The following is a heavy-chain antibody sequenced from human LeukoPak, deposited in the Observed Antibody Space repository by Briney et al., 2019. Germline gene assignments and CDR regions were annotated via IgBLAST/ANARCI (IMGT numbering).Heavy chain of an antibody. Sequence: ASVKVSCKASGYTFTGYYMHWVRQAPGQGLEWMGWINPNSGGTNYAQKFQGGVTMTRDTSISTAYMELSRLRSDDTAVYYCARDPSGSYSDYFDYWGQGTLVTVSS. V-gene: IGHV1-2*02. D-gene: IGHD1-26*01. CDR2: INPNSGGT. CDR1: GYTFTGYY. J-gene: IGHJ4*02. CDR3: ARDPSGSYSDYFDY.